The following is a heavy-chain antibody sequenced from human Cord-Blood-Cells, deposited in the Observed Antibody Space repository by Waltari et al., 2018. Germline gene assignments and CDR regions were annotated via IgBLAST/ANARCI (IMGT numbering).Heavy chain of an antibody. CDR3: AINWGDPYYFDY. CDR2: INRNSGGT. V-gene: IGHV1-2*02. CDR1: GYTFTGSY. J-gene: IGHJ4*02. Sequence: QVQLVQSGAEVKKPGASVKVSCKAPGYTFTGSYMHWVRTAPGQGLEWMVWINRNSGGTNYSTKFQGRVTMNRDTSISTAYMELSRLRSDDTAVYYCAINWGDPYYFDYWGQGTLFTVSS. D-gene: IGHD7-27*01.